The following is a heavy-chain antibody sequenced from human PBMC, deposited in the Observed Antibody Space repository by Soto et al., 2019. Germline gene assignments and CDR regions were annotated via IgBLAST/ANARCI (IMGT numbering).Heavy chain of an antibody. CDR1: GYTFTGYY. CDR3: ARDLGIGTDYYYYGMDV. CDR2: INPNSGGT. D-gene: IGHD2-15*01. V-gene: IGHV1-2*04. Sequence: ASVKVSCKASGYTFTGYYMHWVRQAPGQGLEWMGWINPNSGGTNYAQKFQGWVTMTRDTSISTAYMEQSRLRSDDTAVYYCARDLGIGTDYYYYGMDVWGQGTTVTVSS. J-gene: IGHJ6*02.